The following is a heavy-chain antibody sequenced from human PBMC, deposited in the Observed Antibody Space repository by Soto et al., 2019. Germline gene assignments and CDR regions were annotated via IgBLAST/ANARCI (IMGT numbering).Heavy chain of an antibody. V-gene: IGHV4-30-4*01. J-gene: IGHJ6*02. Sequence: PXETLSLTCTVSGGSISSGDYYWSWIRQPPGKGLEWIGYIYYSGSTYYNPSLKSRVTISVDTSKNQFSLKLSSVTAADTAVYYCARDPTYYYGSGSYYNYYYGMDVWGQGTTVTVSS. CDR1: GGSISSGDYY. CDR3: ARDPTYYYGSGSYYNYYYGMDV. CDR2: IYYSGST. D-gene: IGHD3-10*01.